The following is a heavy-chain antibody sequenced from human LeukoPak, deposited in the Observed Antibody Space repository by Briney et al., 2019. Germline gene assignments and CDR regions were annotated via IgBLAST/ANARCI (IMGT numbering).Heavy chain of an antibody. CDR2: IYYSGST. Sequence: SETLSLTCTVSGGSLSSSSYYWGWIRQPPGKGLEWIGSIYYSGSTYYNPSLKSRVTISVDTSKNQFSLKLSSVTAADTAVYYCARNPIGYDSSGNFDPWGQGTLVTVSS. V-gene: IGHV4-39*01. CDR1: GGSLSSSSYY. D-gene: IGHD3-22*01. J-gene: IGHJ5*02. CDR3: ARNPIGYDSSGNFDP.